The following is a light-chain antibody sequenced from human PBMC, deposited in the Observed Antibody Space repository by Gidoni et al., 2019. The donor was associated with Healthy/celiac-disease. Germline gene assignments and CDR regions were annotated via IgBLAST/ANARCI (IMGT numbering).Light chain of an antibody. CDR1: NIGSKN. Sequence: SYELTQPLPVSVALGQTARITCGGNNIGSKNVHWYRQKPGQAPVLVSNRNSNRPSGIPERFSGSNSGNTATLTISRAQAGDEADYYCQVWDSGVVFGGGTKLTVL. J-gene: IGLJ2*01. CDR3: QVWDSGVV. V-gene: IGLV3-9*01. CDR2: RNS.